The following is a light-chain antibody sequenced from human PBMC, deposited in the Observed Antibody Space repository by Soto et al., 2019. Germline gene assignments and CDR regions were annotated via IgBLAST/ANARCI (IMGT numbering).Light chain of an antibody. J-gene: IGKJ4*01. Sequence: DIQMTQSPSSLSASVGDRVTITCRASQGISIYLAWFQQKPGKVPKLLIYAASTLQSGVPSRFSGSGSGTDFTLTISSLQPEDVATYYCQKYNSAPHTFGGGTKVEIK. CDR1: QGISIY. V-gene: IGKV1-27*01. CDR2: AAS. CDR3: QKYNSAPHT.